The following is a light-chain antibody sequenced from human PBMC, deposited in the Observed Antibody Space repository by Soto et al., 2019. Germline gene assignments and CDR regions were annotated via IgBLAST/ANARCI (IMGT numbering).Light chain of an antibody. V-gene: IGLV4-69*01. CDR3: QTWGPGIVV. CDR2: INSDGSH. Sequence: QLVLTQSPSVSASLGASVNLTCTLSSGHRTYAIAWHQVQSGKGPRFLMTINSDGSHNRGDGVPARFSGASFGAERFLIISSLQSDDETDYYCQTWGPGIVVFGGETKLTVL. CDR1: SGHRTYA. J-gene: IGLJ2*01.